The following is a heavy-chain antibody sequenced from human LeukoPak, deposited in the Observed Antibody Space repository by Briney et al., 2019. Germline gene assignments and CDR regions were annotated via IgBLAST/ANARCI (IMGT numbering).Heavy chain of an antibody. CDR2: ISYDGSNK. CDR3: ARRSYYDILTGYYTTSPYYGMDV. CDR1: GFTFSSYA. D-gene: IGHD3-9*01. Sequence: GGSLRLSCAASGFTFSSYAMHWVRQAPGKGLEWVAVISYDGSNKYYADSVKGRFTISRDNSKNTLYLQMNSLRAEDTAVNYCARRSYYDILTGYYTTSPYYGMDVWGKGTTVTVSS. J-gene: IGHJ6*04. V-gene: IGHV3-30*04.